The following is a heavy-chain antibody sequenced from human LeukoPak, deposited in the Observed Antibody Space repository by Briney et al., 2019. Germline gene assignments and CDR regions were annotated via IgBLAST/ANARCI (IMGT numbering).Heavy chain of an antibody. CDR1: GFTFSSYA. D-gene: IGHD3-10*01. J-gene: IGHJ4*02. CDR2: ISGSGGST. CDR3: ARATLGGNGYYFDY. Sequence: PGGSLRLSCAASGFTFSSYAMSWVRQAPGKGLEWVSAISGSGGSTYYADSVKGRFTISRDNAKNSLYLQMNSLRAEDTGVYYCARATLGGNGYYFDYWGQGTLVTVSS. V-gene: IGHV3-23*01.